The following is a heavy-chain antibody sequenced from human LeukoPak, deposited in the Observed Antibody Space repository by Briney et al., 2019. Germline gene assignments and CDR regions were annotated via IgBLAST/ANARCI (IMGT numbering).Heavy chain of an antibody. Sequence: ASVKVSCKASGGTFSSYAISWVLQAPGQGLEWMGGIIPIFGTANYAQKFQGRVTITADESTSTAYMELSSLRSEDTAVYYCARASSSEENWFDPWGQGTLATVSS. CDR1: GGTFSSYA. CDR3: ARASSSEENWFDP. D-gene: IGHD6-6*01. V-gene: IGHV1-69*13. CDR2: IIPIFGTA. J-gene: IGHJ5*02.